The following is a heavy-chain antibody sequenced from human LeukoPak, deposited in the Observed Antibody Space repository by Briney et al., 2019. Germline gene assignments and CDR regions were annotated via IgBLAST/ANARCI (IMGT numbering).Heavy chain of an antibody. V-gene: IGHV3-7*01. CDR2: IKHDGSEQ. CDR3: KSGGAAPGRFDY. J-gene: IGHJ4*02. Sequence: GGSLRLSCAASGFTFTSYWTSWMRQAPGKGLQWVANIKHDGSEQYYVDSVKGRFTISRDNAKNSLYLQMNSLGVEDTAVYYCKSGGAAPGRFDYWGQGALVTVSS. D-gene: IGHD6-13*01. CDR1: GFTFTSYW.